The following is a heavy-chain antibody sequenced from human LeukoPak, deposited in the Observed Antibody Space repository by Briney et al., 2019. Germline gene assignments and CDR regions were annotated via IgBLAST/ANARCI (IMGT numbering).Heavy chain of an antibody. Sequence: PSETLSLTRTVSGGSISSSSYYWGWIRQPPGKGLAWLGSIYYSGSTYYNPSLKSRVTISVDTSKNQFSLKLSSVTAADTAVYYCARQAVGSSWYFDYWGQGTLVTVSS. D-gene: IGHD6-13*01. CDR2: IYYSGST. CDR1: GGSISSSSYY. CDR3: ARQAVGSSWYFDY. V-gene: IGHV4-39*01. J-gene: IGHJ4*02.